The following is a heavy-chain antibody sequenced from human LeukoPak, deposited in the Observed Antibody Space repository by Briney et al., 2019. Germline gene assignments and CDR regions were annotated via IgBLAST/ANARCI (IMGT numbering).Heavy chain of an antibody. CDR2: IRYDGSNK. V-gene: IGHV3-30*02. Sequence: GGSLRLSCAASGFTFSNYGMHWVRQAPGKGLEWVAFIRYDGSNKYYADFVKGRFTISRDNSKNTLYLQMNSLRAEDTAVYYCAKDRYSTISAGGTLDIWGQGTMVTVSS. CDR1: GFTFSNYG. J-gene: IGHJ3*02. CDR3: AKDRYSTISAGGTLDI. D-gene: IGHD6-13*01.